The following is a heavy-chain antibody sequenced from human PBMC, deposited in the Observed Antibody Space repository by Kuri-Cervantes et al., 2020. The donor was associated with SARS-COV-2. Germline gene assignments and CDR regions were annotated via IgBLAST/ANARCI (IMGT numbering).Heavy chain of an antibody. CDR3: AKDKIGDGKPIIY. CDR2: VSDTGSR. Sequence: GSLRLSCIVSGDSMSGSYWTWMQKSPGRGLEWIGYVSDTGSRYNPSLGSRVTISVDTSKNQFFLRLTSVTAADTALYSCAKDKIGDGKPIIYWGRGILVTVSS. CDR1: GDSMSGSY. J-gene: IGHJ4*02. D-gene: IGHD1-14*01. V-gene: IGHV4-59*01.